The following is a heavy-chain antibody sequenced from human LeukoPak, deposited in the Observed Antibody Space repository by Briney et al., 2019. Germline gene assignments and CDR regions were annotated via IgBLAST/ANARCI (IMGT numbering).Heavy chain of an antibody. CDR3: ARGSYYYGSGSYYRYFDY. J-gene: IGHJ4*02. D-gene: IGHD3-10*01. Sequence: GGSLRLSCAASGFTFSSYSMNWVRQAPGKGLEWVSSISSSSSYIYYADSVKGRFTISRDNAKNSLYLQMNSLRAEDTAVYYCARGSYYYGSGSYYRYFDYWGQGTLVTVSS. CDR1: GFTFSSYS. CDR2: ISSSSSYI. V-gene: IGHV3-21*01.